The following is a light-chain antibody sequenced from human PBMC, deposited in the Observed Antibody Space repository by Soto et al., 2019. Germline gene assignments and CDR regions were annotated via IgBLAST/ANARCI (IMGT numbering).Light chain of an antibody. CDR3: QHYDNLLLT. V-gene: IGKV1-33*01. Sequence: DLQMTQSPSSLSASVGDRVTITCQASQDINTYLNWYQQKPGKAPKLLIYDASKLETEVPSRFSGGGSGTDFTLTVTSLQPEDIATYFCQHYDNLLLTFGGGTNEEL. J-gene: IGKJ4*01. CDR2: DAS. CDR1: QDINTY.